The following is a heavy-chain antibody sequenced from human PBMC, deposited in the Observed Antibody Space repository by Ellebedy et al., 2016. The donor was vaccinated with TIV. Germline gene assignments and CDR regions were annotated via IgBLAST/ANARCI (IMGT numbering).Heavy chain of an antibody. V-gene: IGHV3-15*01. Sequence: GGSLRLXCEASGFTFSNAWMTWVRQAPGKGPEWVGRIKRVAEGGILDYAAPVKGRFAISRDDLRNTLYLQMNSLQTDDTGVYYCATEKGATNQYYYGMDVWGQGTTVTVSS. CDR2: IKRVAEGGIL. J-gene: IGHJ6*02. D-gene: IGHD1-14*01. CDR3: ATEKGATNQYYYGMDV. CDR1: GFTFSNAW.